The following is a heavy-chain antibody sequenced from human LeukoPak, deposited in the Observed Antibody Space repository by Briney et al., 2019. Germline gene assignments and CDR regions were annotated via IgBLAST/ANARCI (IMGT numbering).Heavy chain of an antibody. CDR2: IKQDGSEK. CDR3: ARPYDFWSGYTDAFDI. J-gene: IGHJ3*02. Sequence: GGSLRLSCVASGLSVSNNYMSWVRQAPGKGLEWVANIKQDGSEKYYVDSVKGRFTISRDNAKNSLYLQMNSLRAEDTAVCYCARPYDFWSGYTDAFDIWGQGTMVTVSS. D-gene: IGHD3-3*01. CDR1: GLSVSNNY. V-gene: IGHV3-7*01.